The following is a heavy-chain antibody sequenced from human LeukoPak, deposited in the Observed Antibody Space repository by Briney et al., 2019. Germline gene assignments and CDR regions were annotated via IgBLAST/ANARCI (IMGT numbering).Heavy chain of an antibody. D-gene: IGHD3-10*01. CDR2: IYGGGNT. Sequence: GGSLTLSCAGSGFSVSGSYMAWVRQAPGKGLEWVSTIYGGGNTYYPDSVKGRFTITRDTSRNTLYLQMNSLRVEDTALYYCANWPGAWYGEDSWGPGTRVTVSS. J-gene: IGHJ4*02. CDR1: GFSVSGSY. CDR3: ANWPGAWYGEDS. V-gene: IGHV3-53*01.